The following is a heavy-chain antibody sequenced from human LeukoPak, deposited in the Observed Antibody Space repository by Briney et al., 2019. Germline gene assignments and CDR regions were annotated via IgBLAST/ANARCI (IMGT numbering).Heavy chain of an antibody. V-gene: IGHV4-38-2*02. CDR2: IYHSGST. J-gene: IGHJ3*02. D-gene: IGHD1-26*01. Sequence: SETLSLTCTVSGYSISSGYYWGWIQQPPGKGLEWIGSIYHSGSTYYNPSLKSRVTISVDTSKNQFSLKLSSVAAADTAVYYCARDEVGLLAFDIWGQGTMVTVSS. CDR1: GYSISSGYY. CDR3: ARDEVGLLAFDI.